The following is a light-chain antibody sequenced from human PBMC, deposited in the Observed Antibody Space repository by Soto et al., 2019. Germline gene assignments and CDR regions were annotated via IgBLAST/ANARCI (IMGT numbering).Light chain of an antibody. J-gene: IGLJ2*01. CDR2: NVD. Sequence: QSALTQPASVSGSPGQSITISCTGTSSDVGGYNDVSWYQQYPGRAPRLMVYNVDDRPSGVSNRFSGSKSGNTASLTISGLQAEDEADYYCSSYTSSSTVIFGGGTKLTVL. V-gene: IGLV2-14*03. CDR1: SSDVGGYND. CDR3: SSYTSSSTVI.